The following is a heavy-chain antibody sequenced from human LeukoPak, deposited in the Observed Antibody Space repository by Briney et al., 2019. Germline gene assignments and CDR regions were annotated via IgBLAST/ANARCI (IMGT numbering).Heavy chain of an antibody. J-gene: IGHJ4*02. CDR2: VYPGDSDT. CDR3: ARHTAAAGPIDF. V-gene: IGHV5-51*01. D-gene: IGHD6-13*01. Sequence: GESLKISCKGSGYSFTRSWIGWVRQMPGKGLEWMGIVYPGDSDTKYSPSFQGQVTISADKSITTAYLQWSSLKASDTAIYCCARHTAAAGPIDFWGQGTLVTVSS. CDR1: GYSFTRSW.